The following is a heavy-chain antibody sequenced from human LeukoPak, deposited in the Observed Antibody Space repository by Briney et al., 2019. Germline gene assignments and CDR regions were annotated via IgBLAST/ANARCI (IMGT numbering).Heavy chain of an antibody. CDR1: EFTFSDYH. Sequence: GGSLRLSCAASEFTFSDYHMNWVRHAPGKGLEWVPFISGSSGYIYYADSVKGRFTISRDNAKNSLYLQMNSLRVEDTAVYYCARGPLGGYNSAWFDPWGQGTLVTVSS. V-gene: IGHV3-21*01. D-gene: IGHD5-24*01. CDR2: ISGSSGYI. CDR3: ARGPLGGYNSAWFDP. J-gene: IGHJ5*02.